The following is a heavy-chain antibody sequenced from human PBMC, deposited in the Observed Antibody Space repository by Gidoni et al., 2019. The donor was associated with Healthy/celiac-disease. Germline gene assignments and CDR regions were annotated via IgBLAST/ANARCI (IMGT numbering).Heavy chain of an antibody. J-gene: IGHJ6*02. Sequence: QVQLVQSGAEVKKPGASVKVSCKASGYTFTSYDINWVRQATGQGLEWMGWMNPNSGNTGYAQKFQGRVTMTRNTSISTAYMELSSLRSEDTAVYYCARIQPYCSGGSCYSGGYYYGMDVWGQGTTVTVSS. D-gene: IGHD2-15*01. CDR1: GYTFTSYD. V-gene: IGHV1-8*01. CDR3: ARIQPYCSGGSCYSGGYYYGMDV. CDR2: MNPNSGNT.